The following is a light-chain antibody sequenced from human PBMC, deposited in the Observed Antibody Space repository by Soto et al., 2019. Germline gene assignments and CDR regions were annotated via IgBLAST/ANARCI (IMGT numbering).Light chain of an antibody. Sequence: DIQMTQSPSTLSASVGDRVTITCRASPSISRWLAWYQQKPGKAPKLLIYDASSLESGVPSRFSGSGSGTEFTLTISSLQPDDFATYYCQQYNSYLLTFGGGTKVEIK. CDR2: DAS. CDR3: QQYNSYLLT. CDR1: PSISRW. V-gene: IGKV1-5*01. J-gene: IGKJ4*01.